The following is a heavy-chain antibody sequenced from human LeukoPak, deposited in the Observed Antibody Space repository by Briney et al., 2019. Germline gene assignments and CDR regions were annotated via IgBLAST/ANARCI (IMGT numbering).Heavy chain of an antibody. CDR1: GYTFTGYY. D-gene: IGHD5-12*01. J-gene: IGHJ4*02. CDR2: ISAYNGNT. CDR3: ASSGYALDY. Sequence: ASVKVSCKASGYTFTGYYMHWVRQAPGQGLEWMGWISAYNGNTNYAQKLQGRVAMTTDTSTSTAYMELRSLRSDDTAVYYCASSGYALDYWGQGTLVTVSS. V-gene: IGHV1-18*04.